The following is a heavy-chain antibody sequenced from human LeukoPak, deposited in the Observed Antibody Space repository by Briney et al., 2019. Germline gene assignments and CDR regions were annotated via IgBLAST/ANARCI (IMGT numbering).Heavy chain of an antibody. CDR2: MNPDSGDT. V-gene: IGHV1-8*01. CDR3: ARGRLGGFDS. D-gene: IGHD6-25*01. J-gene: IGHJ4*02. Sequence: ASVKVSCKASEYSFTNYNINWVRQAGGQGLECLGEMNPDSGDTVYAQKFRGRVTLTRNTSMMTAYMEIHNLRSEDTAVYYCARGRLGGFDSWGQGTLVTVSS. CDR1: EYSFTNYN.